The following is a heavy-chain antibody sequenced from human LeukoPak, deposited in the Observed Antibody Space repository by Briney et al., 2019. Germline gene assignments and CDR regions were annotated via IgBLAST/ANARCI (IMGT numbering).Heavy chain of an antibody. D-gene: IGHD3-3*01. CDR3: ARDGPGAIF. J-gene: IGHJ4*02. V-gene: IGHV1-69*04. CDR1: GGTFSSYA. CDR2: IIPIFGIA. Sequence: SVKVSCKASGGTFSSYAISWVRQAPGQGLEWMGRIIPIFGIADYAQKFQGRVTITADKSTSTAYMELSSLRSEDTAVYYCARDGPGAIFWRQGTLVTVSS.